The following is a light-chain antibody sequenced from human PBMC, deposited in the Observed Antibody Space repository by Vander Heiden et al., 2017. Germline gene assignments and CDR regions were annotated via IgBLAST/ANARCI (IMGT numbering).Light chain of an antibody. V-gene: IGKV3-20*01. J-gene: IGKJ1*01. CDR2: GAS. Sequence: IVLTPSPGTLSLSPGDSATLSCRASQRVSSSYLAWYQQKPGQAPRLLIYGASSRATGIPDRFSGSGSGTDFTLTISRLEPEDFAVYYCQQYGSSPWTFGQGTKVEIK. CDR3: QQYGSSPWT. CDR1: QRVSSSY.